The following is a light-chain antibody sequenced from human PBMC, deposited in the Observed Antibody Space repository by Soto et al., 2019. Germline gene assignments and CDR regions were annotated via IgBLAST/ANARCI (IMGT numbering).Light chain of an antibody. CDR3: SSYRSISTKV. V-gene: IGLV2-14*01. Sequence: QSVLTQPASVSGSPGQSITISCTGTSSDVGDYNYVSWYQHHPGKAPKVMIYEVRNRPSGVSNRFSDSKSGNTASLTISGLHAEDEADYYCSSYRSISTKVFGGGTQLTVL. CDR1: SSDVGDYNY. J-gene: IGLJ3*02. CDR2: EVR.